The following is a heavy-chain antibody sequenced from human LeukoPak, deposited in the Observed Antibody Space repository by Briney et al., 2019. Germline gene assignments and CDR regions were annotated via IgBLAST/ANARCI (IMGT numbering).Heavy chain of an antibody. V-gene: IGHV3-21*01. CDR2: ISGTSSYI. CDR3: ARDPYSGTYGDTYYYYMDV. CDR1: GFTFSSYS. Sequence: GGSLRLSCAASGFTFSSYSMNWVRQAPGKGLEWVSCISGTSSYIYYADSVKGRFTISRDNARNSLYLQMNSLRAEDTAVYYCARDPYSGTYGDTYYYYMDVWGKGTTVTISS. D-gene: IGHD1-26*01. J-gene: IGHJ6*03.